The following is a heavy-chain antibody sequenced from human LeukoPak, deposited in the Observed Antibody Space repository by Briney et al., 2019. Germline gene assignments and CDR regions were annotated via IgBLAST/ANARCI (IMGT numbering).Heavy chain of an antibody. CDR1: GGSISSYY. CDR2: IYYSGST. V-gene: IGHV4-59*01. CDR3: ARDYYGSGSPDY. Sequence: SETLSLTCTDSGGSISSYYWSWIRQPPGKGLEWIGYIYYSGSTNYNPSLKSRVTISVDTSKNQFSLKLSSVTAADAAVYYCARDYYGSGSPDYWGQGTLVTVSS. J-gene: IGHJ4*02. D-gene: IGHD3-10*01.